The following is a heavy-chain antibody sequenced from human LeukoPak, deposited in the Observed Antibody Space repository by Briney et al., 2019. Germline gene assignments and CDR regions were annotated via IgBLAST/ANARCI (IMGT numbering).Heavy chain of an antibody. Sequence: GGSLRLSCAASGFTFTTYDMTWVRQAPGKGLEWVSGISGSGRTTNYADSVKGRFTISRDNSKNTLFLQMNNLRAEDTAVYYCAKDRDCSSTSCHVPFDSWGQGTLVTVSS. CDR3: AKDRDCSSTSCHVPFDS. CDR2: ISGSGRTT. J-gene: IGHJ4*02. CDR1: GFTFTTYD. D-gene: IGHD2-2*01. V-gene: IGHV3-23*01.